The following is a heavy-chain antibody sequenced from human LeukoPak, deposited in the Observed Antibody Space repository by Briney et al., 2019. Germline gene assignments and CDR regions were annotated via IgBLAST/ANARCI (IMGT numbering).Heavy chain of an antibody. CDR3: AKDMSHSGYTYYFDY. D-gene: IGHD5-12*01. CDR2: IYYSGST. CDR1: GGSISSYY. J-gene: IGHJ4*02. Sequence: SETLSLTCTVSGGSISSYYWSWIRQPPGKGLEWIGYIYYSGSTNYSPSLKSRVTISVDTSKNQFSLKLSSVTAADTALYYCAKDMSHSGYTYYFDYWGQGTLVTVSS. V-gene: IGHV4-59*01.